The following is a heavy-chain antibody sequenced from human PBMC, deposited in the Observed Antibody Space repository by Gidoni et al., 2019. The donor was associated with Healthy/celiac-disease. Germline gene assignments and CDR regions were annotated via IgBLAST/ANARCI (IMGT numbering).Heavy chain of an antibody. D-gene: IGHD5-12*01. CDR2: IKSKTDGGTT. J-gene: IGHJ4*02. Sequence: EVQLVESGGGLVKPGGSLSLSCAASGFPFRNAWMSWVRQAPGKGLEWVVRIKSKTDGGTTDYAAPVKGRFTISRDDSKNTLYLQMNSLKTEDTAVYYCTTGTTRYSGYDDYWGQGTLVTVSS. CDR1: GFPFRNAW. CDR3: TTGTTRYSGYDDY. V-gene: IGHV3-15*01.